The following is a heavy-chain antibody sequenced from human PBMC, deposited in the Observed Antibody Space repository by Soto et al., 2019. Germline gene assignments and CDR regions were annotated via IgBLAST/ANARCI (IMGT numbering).Heavy chain of an antibody. Sequence: QLQLQESGSGLVKPSQTLSLTCAVSGGSISSGGYSWSWIRQPPGKGLEWIGYIYHSGSTYYNPSLKNRVTISVGRTKNQFSLKLSSVTAADTAVYYCARVNYDDVWGSYRPYGMDVWGQGTTVTVSS. CDR1: GGSISSGGYS. V-gene: IGHV4-30-2*01. CDR3: ARVNYDDVWGSYRPYGMDV. D-gene: IGHD3-16*02. J-gene: IGHJ6*02. CDR2: IYHSGST.